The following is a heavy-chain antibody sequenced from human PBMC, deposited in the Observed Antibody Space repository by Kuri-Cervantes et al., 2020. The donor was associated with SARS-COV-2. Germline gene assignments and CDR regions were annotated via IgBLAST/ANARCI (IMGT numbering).Heavy chain of an antibody. Sequence: LSLTCAASGFTFSSYAMHWVRQAPGKGLEWVAVISYDGSNKYYADSVKGRFTISRDNSKNTLYPQMNSLRAEDTAVYYCTTDPIVVVPGAIVAWGQGTLVTVSS. CDR3: TTDPIVVVPGAIVA. D-gene: IGHD2-2*02. J-gene: IGHJ5*02. CDR1: GFTFSSYA. V-gene: IGHV3-30*04. CDR2: ISYDGSNK.